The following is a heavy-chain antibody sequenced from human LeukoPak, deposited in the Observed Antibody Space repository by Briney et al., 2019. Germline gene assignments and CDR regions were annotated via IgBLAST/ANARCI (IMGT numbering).Heavy chain of an antibody. Sequence: ASVKXSCKASGYTFTSYYMHWVRQXPGQGLEWMGIINPSGGSTSYAQKFQGRVTMTRDTSTSTVYMELSSLRSEDTAVYYCARDIPSSGFDYWGQGTLVTVSS. CDR1: GYTFTSYY. V-gene: IGHV1-46*01. CDR3: ARDIPSSGFDY. D-gene: IGHD6-6*01. J-gene: IGHJ4*02. CDR2: INPSGGST.